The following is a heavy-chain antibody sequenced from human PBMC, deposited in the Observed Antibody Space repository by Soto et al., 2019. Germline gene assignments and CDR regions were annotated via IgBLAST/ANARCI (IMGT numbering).Heavy chain of an antibody. V-gene: IGHV3-30-3*02. J-gene: IGHJ4*02. CDR2: TSYDGLNT. Sequence: ESGGGVVQPGGSLRLSCAASGFTLSSFAMHWVRQAPGKGLERVATTSYDGLNTFYGESVRGRFSISRDTSKNTLFLQMDSLKPEDTAVYFCAKPXXGLLDYFDSWGRGTLVTVSS. CDR3: AKPXXGLLDYFDS. CDR1: GFTLSSFA.